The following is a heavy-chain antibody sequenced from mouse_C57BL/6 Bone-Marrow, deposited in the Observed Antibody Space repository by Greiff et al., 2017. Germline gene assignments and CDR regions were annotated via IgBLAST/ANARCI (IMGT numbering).Heavy chain of an antibody. CDR3: ARGYAQFAY. CDR2: IYPRSGNT. V-gene: IGHV1-81*01. D-gene: IGHD2-10*02. J-gene: IGHJ3*01. CDR1: GYTFTSYG. Sequence: VQLQESGAELARPGASVKLSCKASGYTFTSYGISWVKQRTGQGLEWIGEIYPRSGNTYYNEKFKGKATLTADKSSSTEYMELRSLTSEDSAVYFCARGYAQFAYWGQGTLVTVSA.